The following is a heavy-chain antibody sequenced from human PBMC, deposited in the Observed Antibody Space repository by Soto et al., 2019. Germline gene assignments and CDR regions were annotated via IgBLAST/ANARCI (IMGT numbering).Heavy chain of an antibody. V-gene: IGHV4-34*01. CDR1: DGSISHKY. Sequence: PTGTLYSTFSVHDGSISHKYCDWIRHSPGKGLAWIEKLKHSGSSNYNPSLRSRVSISVDMSKTQFSPRLTSVTAADTAVYYCARGGSSDWQVALDIWGQGTMVS. CDR3: ARGGSSDWQVALDI. D-gene: IGHD6-19*01. J-gene: IGHJ3*02. CDR2: LKHSGSS.